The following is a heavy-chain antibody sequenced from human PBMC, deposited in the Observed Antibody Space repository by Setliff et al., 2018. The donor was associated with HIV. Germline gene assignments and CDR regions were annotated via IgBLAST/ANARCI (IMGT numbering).Heavy chain of an antibody. CDR3: ARGTGSYGSDY. J-gene: IGHJ4*02. V-gene: IGHV4-4*09. CDR1: GGSISSYY. D-gene: IGHD5-18*01. Sequence: SETLSLTCTVSGGSISSYYWSWIRQPPGKGLEWIGYIYSSGSTYYNPSLKSRVTISVDTSKNQFSLKLSSVTAADTAVYYCARGTGSYGSDYWGQGTLVTVSS. CDR2: IYSSGST.